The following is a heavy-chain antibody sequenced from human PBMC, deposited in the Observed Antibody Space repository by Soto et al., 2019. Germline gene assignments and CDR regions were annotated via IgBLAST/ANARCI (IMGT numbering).Heavy chain of an antibody. CDR1: GGTFSSYA. CDR3: ARGSWASHYGLGNWYDH. CDR2: IIPIFGTA. Sequence: QVQLVQSGAEVKKPGSSVKVSCKASGGTFSSYAISWVRQAPGQGLEWMGGIIPIFGTANYAQKFQGRVTKTADESTSTAYLELSRLRSEDTAVYYCARGSWASHYGLGNWYDHWGQGPLVTVSS. D-gene: IGHD4-17*01. J-gene: IGHJ5*02. V-gene: IGHV1-69*01.